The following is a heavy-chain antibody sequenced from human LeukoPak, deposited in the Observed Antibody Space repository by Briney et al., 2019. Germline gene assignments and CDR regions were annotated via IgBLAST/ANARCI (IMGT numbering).Heavy chain of an antibody. J-gene: IGHJ6*02. CDR3: AREGYYYGMDV. V-gene: IGHV4-59*01. Sequence: PSETLSLTCTVSGGSISSYYWSWILQPPGKGLEWIGYIYYSGSTNYNPSLKSRVTVSVDTSKNQFSLKLSSVTAADTAVYYCAREGYYYGMDVWGQGTTVTVSS. CDR2: IYYSGST. CDR1: GGSISSYY.